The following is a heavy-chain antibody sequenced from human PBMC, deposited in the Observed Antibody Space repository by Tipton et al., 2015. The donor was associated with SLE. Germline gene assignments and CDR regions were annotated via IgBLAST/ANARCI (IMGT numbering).Heavy chain of an antibody. CDR3: ARLGVGCANCWYYFDL. Sequence: LRLSCTVSGGSIDTYFWSWIRQPPGEGLEWIGYIYYHGRTSYNPSLESRVTMSVDMSKNQFSLKVSSVTAADTAVYYCARLGVGCANCWYYFDLWGQGALVTVSS. CDR2: IYYHGRT. D-gene: IGHD2-21*01. V-gene: IGHV4-59*01. J-gene: IGHJ4*02. CDR1: GGSIDTYF.